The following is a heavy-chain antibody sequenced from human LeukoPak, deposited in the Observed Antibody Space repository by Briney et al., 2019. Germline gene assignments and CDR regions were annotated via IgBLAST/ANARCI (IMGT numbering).Heavy chain of an antibody. D-gene: IGHD5-12*01. J-gene: IGHJ4*02. Sequence: PGGSLRLSCAASGFAFSSYWMFSGRQGPREGLEWRSRIASDGSGTNYADTVKGRFDVSRDNSKSTLYIQMTSLRAEDTAVYFCARSLAASGGFDHGGDYWGQGTLVTVSS. CDR3: ARSLAASGGFDHGGDY. CDR1: GFAFSSYW. CDR2: IASDGSGT. V-gene: IGHV3-74*01.